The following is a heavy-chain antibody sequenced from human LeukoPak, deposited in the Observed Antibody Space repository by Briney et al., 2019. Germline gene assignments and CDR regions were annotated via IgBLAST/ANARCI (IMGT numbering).Heavy chain of an antibody. J-gene: IGHJ4*02. CDR1: GGSISSHY. CDR2: IYYSGST. D-gene: IGHD1-26*01. Sequence: PSETLSLTCTVSGGSISSHYWSWIRQPPGKGLEWIGYIYYSGSTNYNPSLKSRVIISVDTSKNQFSLKLSSVTAADTAVYYCARGVEWELLETPFDYWGQGTLVTVSS. V-gene: IGHV4-59*11. CDR3: ARGVEWELLETPFDY.